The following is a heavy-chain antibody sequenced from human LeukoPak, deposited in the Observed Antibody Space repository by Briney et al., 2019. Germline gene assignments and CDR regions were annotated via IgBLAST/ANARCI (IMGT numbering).Heavy chain of an antibody. CDR1: GFTFSRYG. Sequence: AGGSLRLSCAASGFTFSRYGMYWVRQAPGKGLEWVAVIWHDGSSKYYAESVKGRFTISRDNSKNTLYLQMNSLRAEDTAVYYCAKGEYGGNPLGLLGDPWGQGTLVTVSS. V-gene: IGHV3-33*03. CDR2: IWHDGSSK. CDR3: AKGEYGGNPLGLLGDP. J-gene: IGHJ5*02. D-gene: IGHD4-23*01.